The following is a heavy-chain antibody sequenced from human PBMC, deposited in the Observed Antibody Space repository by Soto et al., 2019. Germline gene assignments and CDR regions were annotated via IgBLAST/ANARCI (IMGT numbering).Heavy chain of an antibody. J-gene: IGHJ4*02. Sequence: PSATLSLTCTVSGGSISSGDYYWSWIRQPPGKGLEWIGYIYYSGSTYYNPSLKSRVTISVDTSKNQFSLKLSSVTAGDTAVYYCASSSRSGYYEFDYWGQGTLVTVSS. CDR3: ASSSRSGYYEFDY. CDR2: IYYSGST. V-gene: IGHV4-30-4*01. CDR1: GGSISSGDYY. D-gene: IGHD3-3*01.